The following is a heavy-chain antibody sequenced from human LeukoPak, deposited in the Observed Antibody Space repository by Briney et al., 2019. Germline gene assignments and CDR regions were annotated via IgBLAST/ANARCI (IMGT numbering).Heavy chain of an antibody. Sequence: AASVKVSCKASGYTFTGYYMHWVRQAPGQGLEWMGWISAYNGNTNYAQKLQGRVTMTTDTSTSTAYMELRSLRSDDTAVYYCARGSDYYDSSGYPMSVWGQGTLVTVSS. D-gene: IGHD3-22*01. J-gene: IGHJ4*02. V-gene: IGHV1-18*04. CDR2: ISAYNGNT. CDR3: ARGSDYYDSSGYPMSV. CDR1: GYTFTGYY.